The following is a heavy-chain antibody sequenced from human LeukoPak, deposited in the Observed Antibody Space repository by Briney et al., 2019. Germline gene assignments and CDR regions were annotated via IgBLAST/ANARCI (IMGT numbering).Heavy chain of an antibody. CDR1: GYTFTSYA. J-gene: IGHJ3*02. Sequence: ASVKVSCKASGYTFTSYAMHWVRQAPGQRLGWMGWLNAGNGNTKYSQKFQGRVTITRDTSASTAYMELSSLRSEDTAVYYCARAILWFGELLYHDAFDIWGQGTMVTVSS. D-gene: IGHD3-10*01. CDR3: ARAILWFGELLYHDAFDI. V-gene: IGHV1-3*01. CDR2: LNAGNGNT.